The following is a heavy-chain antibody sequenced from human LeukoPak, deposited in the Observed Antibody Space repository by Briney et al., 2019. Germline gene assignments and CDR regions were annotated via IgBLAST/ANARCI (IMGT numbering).Heavy chain of an antibody. V-gene: IGHV3-30*04. D-gene: IGHD3-22*01. CDR2: ISYDGSNK. J-gene: IGHJ3*02. Sequence: GGSLRLSCAASGFTFSSYAMHWVRQAPGKGLEWVAVISYDGSNKYYADSVKGRFTISRDNSKNTLYLQMNSLRAEDTAAYYCARDRGPLVVGAFDIWGQGTMVTVSS. CDR1: GFTFSSYA. CDR3: ARDRGPLVVGAFDI.